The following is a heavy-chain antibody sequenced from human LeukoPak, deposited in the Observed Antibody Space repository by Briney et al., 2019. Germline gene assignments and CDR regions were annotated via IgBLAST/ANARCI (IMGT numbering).Heavy chain of an antibody. Sequence: PSETLSLTCTVSGGSISSSSYYWGWIRQAPGKGLEWVSSISSSSSYIYYADSVKGRFTISRDNAKNSLYLQMNSLRAEDTAVYYCAKSSTSCYRSQKSGCDFDYWGQGTLVTVSS. D-gene: IGHD2-2*01. CDR2: ISSSSSYI. J-gene: IGHJ4*02. CDR3: AKSSTSCYRSQKSGCDFDY. CDR1: GGSISSSS. V-gene: IGHV3-21*01.